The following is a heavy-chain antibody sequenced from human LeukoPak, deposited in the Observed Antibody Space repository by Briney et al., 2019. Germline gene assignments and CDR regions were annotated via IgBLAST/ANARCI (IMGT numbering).Heavy chain of an antibody. Sequence: GGSLRLSCAASGFTFSSYAMSWVRQAPGKGLEWVPAISGSGGSTYYADSVKGRFTISRDNSKNTLYLQMNSLRAEDTAVYYCAKDLYSGGVSRFLEWFPGMDVWGQGTTVTVSS. D-gene: IGHD3-3*01. CDR2: ISGSGGST. CDR1: GFTFSSYA. CDR3: AKDLYSGGVSRFLEWFPGMDV. J-gene: IGHJ6*02. V-gene: IGHV3-23*01.